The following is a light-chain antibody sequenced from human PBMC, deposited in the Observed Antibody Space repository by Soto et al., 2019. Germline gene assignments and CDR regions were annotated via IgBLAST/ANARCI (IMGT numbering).Light chain of an antibody. Sequence: DFQMTQSPSTLSASLGDRVTITCRASQNIRSRLAWFQQKPGKAPKLLIFHASSLESGVPSRFSGSGSGTEFTLTISSLQSDDFATYYCQQYSSYPTFGQGTKVDIK. CDR3: QQYSSYPT. J-gene: IGKJ1*01. CDR1: QNIRSR. CDR2: HAS. V-gene: IGKV1-5*01.